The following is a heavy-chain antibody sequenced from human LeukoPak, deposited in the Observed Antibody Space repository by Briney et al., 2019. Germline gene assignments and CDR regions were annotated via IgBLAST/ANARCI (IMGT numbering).Heavy chain of an antibody. CDR3: AKSPVSSCRGSFCYPFDY. CDR2: VDYSGGDT. V-gene: IGHV3-23*01. J-gene: IGHJ4*02. D-gene: IGHD2-15*01. Sequence: AGGSLRLSCIASGFTLSSYEMSWIRQAPGKGLAWVSSVDYSGGDTHYADSVMGRFTISRDNSRNTLYLQMNTLRAEDTAVYFCAKSPVSSCRGSFCYPFDYWGQGNLVTVSS. CDR1: GFTLSSYE.